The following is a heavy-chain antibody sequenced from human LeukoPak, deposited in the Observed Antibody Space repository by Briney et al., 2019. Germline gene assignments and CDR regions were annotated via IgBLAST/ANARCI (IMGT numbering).Heavy chain of an antibody. J-gene: IGHJ5*02. Sequence: GASVKVSCKASGYTFTSYAMHWVRQAPGQRLEWMGWINAGNGNTKYSQKFQGRVTITRDTSASTAYMELSSLRSEDTAVYYCAREGSNSSWYILSWFDPWGQGTLVTVSS. CDR3: AREGSNSSWYILSWFDP. CDR1: GYTFTSYA. V-gene: IGHV1-3*01. D-gene: IGHD6-13*01. CDR2: INAGNGNT.